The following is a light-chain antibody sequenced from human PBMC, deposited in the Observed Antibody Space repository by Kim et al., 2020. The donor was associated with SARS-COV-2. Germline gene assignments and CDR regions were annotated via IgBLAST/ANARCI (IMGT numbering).Light chain of an antibody. V-gene: IGKV2-30*01. Sequence: DIVMTQSPLSLPVTLGQPASISCRSSQSLIYSDGNIYLNWFQQRPGLSPRRLIYEVSKRDSGVPDRFSGSGSGTDFTLRISRVEAEGVGVYYCLHATHWPTYIFGQGTRLEI. CDR3: LHATHWPTYI. CDR2: EVS. CDR1: QSLIYSDGNIY. J-gene: IGKJ2*01.